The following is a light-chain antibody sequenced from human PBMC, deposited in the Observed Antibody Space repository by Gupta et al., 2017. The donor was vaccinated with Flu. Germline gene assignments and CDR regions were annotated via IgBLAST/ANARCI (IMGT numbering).Light chain of an antibody. CDR3: AAWDDSLNGHYV. Sequence: VTISCSGSSSNVGSNHVNWYQQVPGTAPNLLIYGNSQRPSGGPDRCSGSKSGTSASLAISGLQSEDEADYYCAAWDDSLNGHYVFGTGTKVTVL. CDR2: GNS. CDR1: SSNVGSNH. V-gene: IGLV1-44*01. J-gene: IGLJ1*01.